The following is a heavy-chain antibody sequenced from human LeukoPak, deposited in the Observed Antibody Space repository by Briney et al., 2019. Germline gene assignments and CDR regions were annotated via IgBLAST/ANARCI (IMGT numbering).Heavy chain of an antibody. CDR2: IKQDGSEK. D-gene: IGHD3-10*01. CDR3: ARESRGGYGSSYNWFDP. V-gene: IGHV3-7*01. Sequence: GGSLRLSCAASGFTFSSYWMSWVRQAPGKGLEWVAHIKQDGSEKDHVDSVEGRFTISRDNSKNTLYLQMNSLRAEDTAVYYCARESRGGYGSSYNWFDPWGQGTLVTVSS. CDR1: GFTFSSYW. J-gene: IGHJ5*02.